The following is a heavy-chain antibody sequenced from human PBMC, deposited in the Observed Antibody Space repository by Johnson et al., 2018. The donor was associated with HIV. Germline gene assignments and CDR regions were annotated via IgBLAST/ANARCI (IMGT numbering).Heavy chain of an antibody. V-gene: IGHV3-74*01. J-gene: IGHJ3*02. Sequence: VQLVESGGGVERPGGSLRLSCAASGFTFSSHWMHWVRQPPGKGLVWVSRINSDGSSTSYADSVNGRFTISRDNSKNTLYLQMNSLRAEDTAVYYCAKDKDAFDIWGQGTMVTVSS. CDR3: AKDKDAFDI. CDR1: GFTFSSHW. CDR2: INSDGSST.